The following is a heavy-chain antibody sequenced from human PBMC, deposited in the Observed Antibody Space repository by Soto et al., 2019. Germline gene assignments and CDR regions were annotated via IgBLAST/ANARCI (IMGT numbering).Heavy chain of an antibody. CDR1: GFTFSSYA. D-gene: IGHD6-13*01. J-gene: IGHJ4*02. V-gene: IGHV3-30-3*01. CDR2: ISYDGSNK. Sequence: PGGSLRLCCAASGFTFSSYAMHWVRQAPGKGLEWVAVISYDGSNKYYADSVKGRFTISRDNSKNTLYLQMNSLRAEDTAVYFCARSPTGQQLGFDYWGQGTLVTVSS. CDR3: ARSPTGQQLGFDY.